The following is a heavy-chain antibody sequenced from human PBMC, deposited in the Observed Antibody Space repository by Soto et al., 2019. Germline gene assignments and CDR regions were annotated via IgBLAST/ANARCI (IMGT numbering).Heavy chain of an antibody. D-gene: IGHD2-15*01. Sequence: ASETLSLTCTVSGGSISSSSYYWGWIRQPPGKGLEWIGNVYYSGSTYYNPSLKSRVTISVDTSKNQFSLKLSSVTAADTAVYYCARLREDIVVVVAAKMQYYYYYMDVWGKGTTVTVSS. J-gene: IGHJ6*03. CDR3: ARLREDIVVVVAAKMQYYYYYMDV. CDR1: GGSISSSSYY. CDR2: VYYSGST. V-gene: IGHV4-39*01.